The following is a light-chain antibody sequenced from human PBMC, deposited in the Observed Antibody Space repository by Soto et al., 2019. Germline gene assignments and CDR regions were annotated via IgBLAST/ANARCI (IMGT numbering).Light chain of an antibody. CDR3: QQAFSFPRT. Sequence: DIQMTQSPSYLSASVGDRVTITCRASQIISDHLAWYQQKPGKAPKLLIYTASTLRPGVPSRFSGSGSGTEFTLTISSLQPEDFATYYCQQAFSFPRTFGQGTKVEIK. CDR1: QIISDH. V-gene: IGKV1D-12*01. J-gene: IGKJ2*01. CDR2: TAS.